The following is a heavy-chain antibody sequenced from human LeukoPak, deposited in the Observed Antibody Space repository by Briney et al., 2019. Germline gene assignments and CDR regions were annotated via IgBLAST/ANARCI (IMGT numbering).Heavy chain of an antibody. CDR2: ISGSGGST. Sequence: QAGGSLRLSCAASGFTFSSYAMSWVRQAPGKGLEWVSAISGSGGSTYYADSVKGRFTISRDNSKNTLYLQMNSLRAEDTAVYYCAKDRYDFWSGYSPPGWFDPWGQGTLVTVSS. V-gene: IGHV3-23*01. J-gene: IGHJ5*02. CDR1: GFTFSSYA. CDR3: AKDRYDFWSGYSPPGWFDP. D-gene: IGHD3-3*01.